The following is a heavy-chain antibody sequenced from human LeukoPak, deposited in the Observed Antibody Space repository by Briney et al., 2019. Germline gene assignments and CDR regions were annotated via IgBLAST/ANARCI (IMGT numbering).Heavy chain of an antibody. V-gene: IGHV1-18*01. CDR3: TRDYYDSSGYRFDY. J-gene: IGHJ4*02. CDR1: GYTFTSYG. CDR2: ISGNNGNT. Sequence: ASVKVSCKASGYTFTSYGISWVRQAPGQGLEWMGWISGNNGNTNYAQKLQGRVTMTTDTSTSTAYMELRSLRSDDTAVYYCTRDYYDSSGYRFDYWGQGTLVTVSS. D-gene: IGHD3-22*01.